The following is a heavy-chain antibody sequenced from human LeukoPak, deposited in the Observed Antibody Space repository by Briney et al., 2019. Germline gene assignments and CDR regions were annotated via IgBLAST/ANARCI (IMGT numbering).Heavy chain of an antibody. J-gene: IGHJ4*02. V-gene: IGHV3-43D*03. CDR3: AKDPNPYSGSYFDY. Sequence: GGSLRLSCAASGFTFDDYAMHWVRQAPGKGLEWVSLISWDGGSTYYTDSVKGRFTISRDNSKNSLYLQMDSLRPEDTALYYCAKDPNPYSGSYFDYWGQGNLVTVSS. D-gene: IGHD1-26*01. CDR1: GFTFDDYA. CDR2: ISWDGGST.